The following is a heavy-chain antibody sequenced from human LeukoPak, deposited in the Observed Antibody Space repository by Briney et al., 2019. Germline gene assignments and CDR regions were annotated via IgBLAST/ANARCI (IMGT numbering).Heavy chain of an antibody. CDR2: ISAYNGNT. CDR1: GYTFTSYG. CDR3: ARVRFDPYDILTGYYSYYYYYGMDV. V-gene: IGHV1-18*04. D-gene: IGHD3-9*01. J-gene: IGHJ6*04. Sequence: ASVKVSCKASGYTFTSYGISWVRQAPGQGLEWMGWISAYNGNTNYALKLQGRVTMTTDTSTSTAYMELRSLRSDDTAVYYCARVRFDPYDILTGYYSYYYYYGMDVWGKGTTVTVSS.